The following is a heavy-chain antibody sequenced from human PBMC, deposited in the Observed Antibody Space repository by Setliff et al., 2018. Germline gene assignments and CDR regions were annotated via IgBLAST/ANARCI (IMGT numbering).Heavy chain of an antibody. V-gene: IGHV4-38-2*02. Sequence: PSETLSLTCAVSGYSISSGYYWDWIRQPPGKGLEWIGSIYHSGSTYYNPSLKSRVTISVDTSKNQFSLKLSSVTAADTAVYYCARDSMAGVDYWGQGTLVTVSS. CDR3: ARDSMAGVDY. CDR2: IYHSGST. D-gene: IGHD2-2*01. CDR1: GYSISSGYY. J-gene: IGHJ4*02.